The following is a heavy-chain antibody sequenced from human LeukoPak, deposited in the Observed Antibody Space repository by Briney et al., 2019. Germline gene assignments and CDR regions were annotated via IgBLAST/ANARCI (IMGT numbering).Heavy chain of an antibody. CDR2: IYHSGST. CDR1: GYSISSGYY. CDR3: ARDLDYYDSTWFDP. D-gene: IGHD3-22*01. V-gene: IGHV4-38-2*02. J-gene: IGHJ5*02. Sequence: PSETLSLTCTVSGYSISSGYYWGWIRQLPGKGLEWIGSIYHSGSTYYNPSLKSRVTISVDTSKNQFSLKLISVTAADTAVYYCARDLDYYDSTWFDPWGQGTLVTVSS.